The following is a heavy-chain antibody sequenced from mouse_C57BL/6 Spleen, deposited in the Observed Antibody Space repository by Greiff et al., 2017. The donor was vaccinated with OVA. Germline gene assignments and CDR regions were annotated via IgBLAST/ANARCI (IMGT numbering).Heavy chain of an antibody. CDR1: GYTFTSYW. CDR2: IDPSDSET. V-gene: IGHV1-52*01. D-gene: IGHD3-2*02. CDR3: ARRRDSAGAWFAY. J-gene: IGHJ3*01. Sequence: QVQLQQPGAELVRPGSSVKLSCKASGYTFTSYWMHWVKQRPIQGLEWIGNIDPSDSETHYNQKFKDKATLTVDKSSSTAYMQLSSLTSEDSAVYYCARRRDSAGAWFAYWGQGTLVTVSA.